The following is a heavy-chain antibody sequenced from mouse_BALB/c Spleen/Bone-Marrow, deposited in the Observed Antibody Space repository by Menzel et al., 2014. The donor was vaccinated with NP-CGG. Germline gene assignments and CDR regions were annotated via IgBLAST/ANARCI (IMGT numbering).Heavy chain of an antibody. J-gene: IGHJ3*01. CDR3: ARGGNFAWFAY. Sequence: EVKVVESGGGLVQPGGSRKLSCAASGFTFSSFGMHWVRQAPEKGLEWVAYISSGSGTIYYADTVKGRFTFSRDNSKNTLFLQMTSVRSEDTAMYYCARGGNFAWFAYGGQGTLVPVSP. D-gene: IGHD2-1*01. CDR1: GFTFSSFG. CDR2: ISSGSGTI. V-gene: IGHV5-17*02.